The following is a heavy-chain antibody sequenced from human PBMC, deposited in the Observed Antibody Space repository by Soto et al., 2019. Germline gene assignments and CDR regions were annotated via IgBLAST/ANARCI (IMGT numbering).Heavy chain of an antibody. CDR2: INHSGST. Sequence: SETLSLTCAVYGGSFSGYYWSWIRQPPGKGLEWIGEINHSGSTNYNPSLKIRVTISVDTSKNQFSLKLSSVTAADTAVYYCERRLGYCSCGSCYSDASYYFVYWGQGTMVSV. V-gene: IGHV4-34*01. CDR1: GGSFSGYY. D-gene: IGHD2-15*01. CDR3: ERRLGYCSCGSCYSDASYYFVY. J-gene: IGHJ4*02.